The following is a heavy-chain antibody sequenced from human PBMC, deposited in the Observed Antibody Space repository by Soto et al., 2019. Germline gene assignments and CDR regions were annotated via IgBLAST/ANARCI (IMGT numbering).Heavy chain of an antibody. D-gene: IGHD2-15*01. CDR1: GGSISNYY. V-gene: IGHV4-59*01. Sequence: QVQLQGSGPGLVKPSETLSLTCTVSGGSISNYYWSWIRQPPGKGLEWIGYIYYSGNTNYNPSLKSRVTISVDTSKNQFSLQLSSVTAADTAVYYCARDRVVGSRSFYGMDVWGPGTTITVSS. J-gene: IGHJ6*02. CDR2: IYYSGNT. CDR3: ARDRVVGSRSFYGMDV.